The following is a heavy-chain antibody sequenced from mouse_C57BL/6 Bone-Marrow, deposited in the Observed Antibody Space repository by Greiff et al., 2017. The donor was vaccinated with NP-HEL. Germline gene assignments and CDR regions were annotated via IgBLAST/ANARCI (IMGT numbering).Heavy chain of an antibody. CDR2: IYPSDSDT. CDR1: GYTFTSYW. V-gene: IGHV1-74*01. J-gene: IGHJ4*01. Sequence: QVQLQQPGAELVKPGASVKVSCKASGYTFTSYWMHWVKQRPGQGLEWIGRIYPSDSDTNYNQKFKGKATLTVDKSSSTAYMQLSSLTSEDSAVYYCAIAYDGYYGDAMDYRGQGTSVTVAS. CDR3: AIAYDGYYGDAMDY. D-gene: IGHD2-3*01.